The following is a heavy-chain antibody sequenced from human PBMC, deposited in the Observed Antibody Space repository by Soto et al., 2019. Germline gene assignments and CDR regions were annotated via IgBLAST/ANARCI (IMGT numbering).Heavy chain of an antibody. CDR1: GFSLSTSGVG. D-gene: IGHD6-13*01. J-gene: IGHJ4*02. Sequence: QITLKESGPTLVKPTQTLRLTCTFSGFSLSTSGVGVGWIRQPPGKALEWLALIYWDDDKRYRPSLKSTLTITKDTSKNQVVLTMTNMDPVDTATYYCAHNGVGSSWFDYWGQGTLVTVSS. CDR3: AHNGVGSSWFDY. V-gene: IGHV2-5*02. CDR2: IYWDDDK.